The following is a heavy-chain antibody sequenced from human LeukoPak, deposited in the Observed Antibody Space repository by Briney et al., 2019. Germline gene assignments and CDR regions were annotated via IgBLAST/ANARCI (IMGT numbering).Heavy chain of an antibody. Sequence: KPSETLSLTCAVSGYSISSGYYWGWIRQPPGNGLEWIGSIYHSGNTYYNPSLKSRVTISVDTSKNQFSLKLSSVTAADTAVYYCARSSYGYNYFDYWGQGTLVTVSS. J-gene: IGHJ4*02. CDR3: ARSSYGYNYFDY. CDR1: GYSISSGYY. D-gene: IGHD5-18*01. V-gene: IGHV4-38-2*01. CDR2: IYHSGNT.